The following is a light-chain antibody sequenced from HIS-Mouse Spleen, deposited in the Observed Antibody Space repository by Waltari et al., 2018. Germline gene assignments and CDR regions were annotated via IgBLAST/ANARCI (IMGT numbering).Light chain of an antibody. CDR2: DVS. Sequence: QSALTQPRSVSGSPGQSVTIPCTGTSSDFGCYNYVSWSQQHPGKAPKLMIYDVSKRPSGVPDRFSGSKSGNTASLTISGLQAEDEADYYCCSYAGSYTGVFGTGTKVTVL. CDR1: SSDFGCYNY. CDR3: CSYAGSYTGV. J-gene: IGLJ1*01. V-gene: IGLV2-11*01.